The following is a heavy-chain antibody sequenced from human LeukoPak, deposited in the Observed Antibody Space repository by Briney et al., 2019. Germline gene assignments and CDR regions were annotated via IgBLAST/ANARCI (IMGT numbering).Heavy chain of an antibody. CDR3: ARGPSNHYVWGSYRYGWFDP. J-gene: IGHJ5*02. CDR2: INHSGST. D-gene: IGHD3-16*02. CDR1: GGSFSGYY. V-gene: IGHV4-34*01. Sequence: SETLSLTCAVYGGSFSGYYWSWIPQPPGKGLEWIGEINHSGSTNYNPSLKSRVTISVDTSKNQFSLRLSSVTAAHTSVYYWARGPSNHYVWGSYRYGWFDPWGEGTLVTVSS.